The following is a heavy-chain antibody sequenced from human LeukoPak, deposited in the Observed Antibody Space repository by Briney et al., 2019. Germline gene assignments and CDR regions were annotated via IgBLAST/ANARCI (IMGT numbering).Heavy chain of an antibody. J-gene: IGHJ4*02. D-gene: IGHD6-19*01. Sequence: SETLFLTCTVSGGSISSYYWSWIRQPPGKGLEWIGYIYYSGSTNYNPSLKSRVTISVDTSKNQFSLKLSSVTAADTAVYYCARHYLGQWPIDYWGQGTLVTVSS. CDR1: GGSISSYY. V-gene: IGHV4-59*08. CDR3: ARHYLGQWPIDY. CDR2: IYYSGST.